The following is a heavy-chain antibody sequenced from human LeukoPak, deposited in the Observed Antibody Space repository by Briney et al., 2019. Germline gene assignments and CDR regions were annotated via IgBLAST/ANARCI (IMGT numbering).Heavy chain of an antibody. D-gene: IGHD5-18*01. Sequence: ASVKVSCKASGYTFTSCGISWVRQAPGQGLEWMGWISAYNGNTNYAQKLQGRVTMTTDTSTSTAYMELRSLRSDDTAVYYCARDLRDTAMDLFDYWGQGTLVTVSS. V-gene: IGHV1-18*01. CDR1: GYTFTSCG. CDR2: ISAYNGNT. J-gene: IGHJ4*02. CDR3: ARDLRDTAMDLFDY.